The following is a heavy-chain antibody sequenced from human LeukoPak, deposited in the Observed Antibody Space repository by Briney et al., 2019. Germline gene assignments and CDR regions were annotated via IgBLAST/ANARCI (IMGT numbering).Heavy chain of an antibody. V-gene: IGHV4-59*01. J-gene: IGHJ4*02. D-gene: IGHD6-13*01. Sequence: SETLSLTCTVSGGSISSYYWSWIRQPPGKGLEWIGYIYYSGSTNYNPSLKSRVTISVDTSKNQFSLKRSSVTAADPAVYYCARAPIAAAGTGYDYWGQGTLVTVSS. CDR2: IYYSGST. CDR3: ARAPIAAAGTGYDY. CDR1: GGSISSYY.